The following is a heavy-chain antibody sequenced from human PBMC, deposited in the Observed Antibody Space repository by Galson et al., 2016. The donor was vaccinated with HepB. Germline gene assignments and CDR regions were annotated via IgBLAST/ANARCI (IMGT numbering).Heavy chain of an antibody. CDR2: INAANGNT. V-gene: IGHV1-3*01. CDR3: ARSPPPYIAAAARGYWFDP. Sequence: SVTVSCKASGYTFTSYTMHWVRRAPGQRLEWMGWINAANGNTKYSQNFQGRVTITRDTSASTAYLELSSLRSEDTAVYYCARSPPPYIAAAARGYWFDPWGQGTLVTVSS. D-gene: IGHD6-25*01. CDR1: GYTFTSYT. J-gene: IGHJ5*02.